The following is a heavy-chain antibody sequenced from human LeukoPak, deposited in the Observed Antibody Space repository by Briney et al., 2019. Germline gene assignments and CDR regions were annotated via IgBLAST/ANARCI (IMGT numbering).Heavy chain of an antibody. CDR3: ARQLRNWFDP. J-gene: IGHJ5*02. V-gene: IGHV4-59*01. CDR1: GGSISGYY. Sequence: SETLSLTCTVSGGSISGYYWSWIRQPPGKGLEWIGYTYYGGSTNYNPSLKSRVTISVDTSKNQFSLKPSSVTAADTAVYYCARQLRNWFDPWGQGTLVTVSS. CDR2: TYYGGST. D-gene: IGHD5-12*01.